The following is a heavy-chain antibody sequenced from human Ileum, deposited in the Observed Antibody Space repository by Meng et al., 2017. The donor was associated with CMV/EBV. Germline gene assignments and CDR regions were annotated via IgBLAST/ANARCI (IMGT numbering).Heavy chain of an antibody. Sequence: LTCAVSGDSLSSHSWWTWVRQPPGKGLEWIGEMHHSGDATYNPSLKSRITISVDQSNNQFSLKLSSVTAADTAVYYCARAKYWSLDYWGQGTLVTVSS. CDR1: GDSLSSHSW. CDR3: ARAKYWSLDY. CDR2: MHHSGDA. D-gene: IGHD2/OR15-2a*01. J-gene: IGHJ4*02. V-gene: IGHV4-4*02.